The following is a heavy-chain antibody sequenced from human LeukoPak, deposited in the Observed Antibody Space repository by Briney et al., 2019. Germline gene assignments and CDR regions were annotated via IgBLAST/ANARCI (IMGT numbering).Heavy chain of an antibody. Sequence: GGSLRLSCAGSGFTFNNYGIHWVRQAPGKGLEWVAVISFDGSDKYYADSVKGRFTISRDHSKNTLYLQMNSLRTEDTAVYYCAKRRGLELLYYYYMDVWGKGTTVTVSS. CDR1: GFTFNNYG. CDR2: ISFDGSDK. V-gene: IGHV3-30*18. D-gene: IGHD1-7*01. CDR3: AKRRGLELLYYYYMDV. J-gene: IGHJ6*03.